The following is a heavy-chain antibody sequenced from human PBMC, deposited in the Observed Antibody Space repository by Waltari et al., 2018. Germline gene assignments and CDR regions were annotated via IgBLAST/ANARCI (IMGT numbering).Heavy chain of an antibody. CDR2: IYSSVTT. D-gene: IGHD6-13*01. Sequence: QAQLQESGPGLVKPSETLSLTCTVSVGSLKNYYLNWILHPPGKGLVWIGFIYSSVTTNYTPSLKSRVTISIDTSKNQFSLNLSSVTAADTAVYYCARVSAAGGTRLFDYWGQGTLVTVSS. CDR1: VGSLKNYY. J-gene: IGHJ4*02. V-gene: IGHV4-59*01. CDR3: ARVSAAGGTRLFDY.